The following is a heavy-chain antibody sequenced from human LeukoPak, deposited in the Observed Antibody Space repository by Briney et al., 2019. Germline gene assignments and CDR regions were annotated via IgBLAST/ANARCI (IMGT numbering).Heavy chain of an antibody. V-gene: IGHV3-7*01. CDR2: IKQDGSEK. CDR1: EFTFSSYW. D-gene: IGHD2/OR15-2a*01. CDR3: AREIGSFDY. J-gene: IGHJ4*02. Sequence: GGSLRLSCAASEFTFSSYWMSWVRQAPGKGLEWVASIKQDGSEKYYVDSVKGRVTISRDNAKNSLYLQMNSLRAEDTAVYYCAREIGSFDYWGQGTLVTVSS.